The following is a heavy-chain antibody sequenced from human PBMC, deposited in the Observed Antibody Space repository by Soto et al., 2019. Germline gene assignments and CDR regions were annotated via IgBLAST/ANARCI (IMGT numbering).Heavy chain of an antibody. CDR1: GFTFSNYA. V-gene: IGHV3-30-3*01. D-gene: IGHD6-6*01. CDR2: ISYDGGTK. CDR3: ARGHSSSAHGMDV. Sequence: PGGSLRLSCAASGFTFSNYAVHWVRQAPGKGLEWVAVISYDGGTKNYADSVKGRFTISRDNSRNTLYLQMNSLRAEDTAVYYCARGHSSSAHGMDVWGQGTTVTVSS. J-gene: IGHJ6*02.